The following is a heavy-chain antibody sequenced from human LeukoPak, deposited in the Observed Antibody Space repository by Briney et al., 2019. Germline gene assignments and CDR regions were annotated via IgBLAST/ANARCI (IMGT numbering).Heavy chain of an antibody. CDR3: ARDVGRGYCRD. V-gene: IGHV4-34*01. J-gene: IGHJ4*02. Sequence: SETLSLTCAVYGGSFSGYYWSWIRQPPGKGLEWIGEINHSGSTNYNPSLKSRVTISVDTSKNQFSLKLSSVTAADPAVYYCARDVGRGYCRDWGQGTLVTVSS. CDR1: GGSFSGYY. D-gene: IGHD2-15*01. CDR2: INHSGST.